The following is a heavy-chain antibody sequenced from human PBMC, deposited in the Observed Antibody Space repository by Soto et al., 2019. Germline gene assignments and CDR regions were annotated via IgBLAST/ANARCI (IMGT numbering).Heavy chain of an antibody. CDR2: IYSGGSA. Sequence: GGSLRLSCAASGFTVSSNYMSWVRQAPGKGLEWVSVIYSGGSAYYADSVKGRFTISRDNSKNTLYLQMNSPRAEDTAVYYCGRLYGDTGHDRYYLGIDVWGQETTVTVSS. CDR3: GRLYGDTGHDRYYLGIDV. J-gene: IGHJ6*01. CDR1: GFTVSSNY. D-gene: IGHD4-17*01. V-gene: IGHV3-66*02.